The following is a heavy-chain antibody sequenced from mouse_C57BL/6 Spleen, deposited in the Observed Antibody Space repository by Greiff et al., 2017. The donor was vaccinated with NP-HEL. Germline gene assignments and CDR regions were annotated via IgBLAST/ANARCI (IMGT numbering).Heavy chain of an antibody. J-gene: IGHJ2*01. CDR1: GYTFTSYW. CDR2: IYPGSGST. D-gene: IGHD2-3*01. V-gene: IGHV1-55*01. Sequence: QVQLQQPGAELVKPGASVKMSCKASGYTFTSYWITWVKQRPGQGLAWIGDIYPGSGSTNYNEKFKSKATLTVDTSSSTAYMQLSSLTSEDSAVYYCARSDDGYYLYYFDYWGQGTTLTVSS. CDR3: ARSDDGYYLYYFDY.